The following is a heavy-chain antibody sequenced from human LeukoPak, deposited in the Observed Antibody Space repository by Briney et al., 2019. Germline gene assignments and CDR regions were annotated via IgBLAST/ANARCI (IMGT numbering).Heavy chain of an antibody. D-gene: IGHD6-13*01. CDR1: GGSISSSSYY. Sequence: SETLSLTCTVSGGSISSSSYYWGWIRQPPGKGLEWIGNIYYSGSTYYNPSLKSRVTISVDTSKNQFSLKLSSVTAADTAVYYCARGLPPRRIAAAGTGRVSYMDVWGKGTTVTVSS. CDR2: IYYSGST. J-gene: IGHJ6*03. CDR3: ARGLPPRRIAAAGTGRVSYMDV. V-gene: IGHV4-39*07.